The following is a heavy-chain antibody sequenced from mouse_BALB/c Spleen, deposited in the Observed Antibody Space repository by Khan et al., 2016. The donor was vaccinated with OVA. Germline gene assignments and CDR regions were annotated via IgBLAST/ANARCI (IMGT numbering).Heavy chain of an antibody. J-gene: IGHJ4*01. CDR2: ISSGGST. CDR3: ERGYGNFVNPHYAMDY. Sequence: EVELVESGGGLVKPGGSLKLSCAASGFTFSIYAMSWVRQTPEQRLEWVASISSGGSTYYPDSVKARFTISRDNARNILYLQMSSLRSEDTAMYYCERGYGNFVNPHYAMDYWGQGTSVTVSS. CDR1: GFTFSIYA. V-gene: IGHV5-6-5*01. D-gene: IGHD2-1*01.